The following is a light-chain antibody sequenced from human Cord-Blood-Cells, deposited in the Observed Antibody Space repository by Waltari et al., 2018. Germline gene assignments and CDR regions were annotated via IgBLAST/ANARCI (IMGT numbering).Light chain of an antibody. J-gene: IGKJ5*01. CDR2: DAS. Sequence: EIVLTQSPAPPSLSPGERATLSCRASQSVSSYLAWYQQKPGQAPRLLIYDASNRATGIPARFSGSGSGTDFTLTISSLEPEDFAVYYCQQRSNWPITFGQGTRLEIK. CDR1: QSVSSY. V-gene: IGKV3-11*01. CDR3: QQRSNWPIT.